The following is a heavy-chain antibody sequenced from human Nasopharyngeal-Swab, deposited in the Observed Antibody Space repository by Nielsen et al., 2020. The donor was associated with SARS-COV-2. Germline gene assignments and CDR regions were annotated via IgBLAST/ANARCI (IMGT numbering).Heavy chain of an antibody. V-gene: IGHV3-21*01. CDR3: ARVSGTQSIYYYYGMDV. CDR1: GFTFSSYS. J-gene: IGHJ6*02. Sequence: GESLKISCAASGFTFSSYSMNWVRQAPGKGLEWASSISSSSSYIYYADSVKGRFTISRDNAKNSLYLQMNSLRAEDTAVYYCARVSGTQSIYYYYGMDVWGQGTTVTVSS. CDR2: ISSSSSYI. D-gene: IGHD1-1*01.